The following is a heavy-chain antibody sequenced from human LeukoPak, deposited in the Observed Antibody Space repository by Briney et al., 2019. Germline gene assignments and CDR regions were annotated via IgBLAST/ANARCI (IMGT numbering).Heavy chain of an antibody. CDR3: ARHGNYYDTSQSDP. CDR2: VYHSGST. V-gene: IGHV4-38-2*01. J-gene: IGHJ5*02. Sequence: HPGGSLRLSCAASGFTFSSYWMSWVRQAPGKGLEWIGSVYHSGSTYYNPSLKSRVTISVDTSKNQFSLKLSSVTAADTAVYYCARHGNYYDTSQSDPWGQGTLVTVPS. CDR1: GFTFSSYW. D-gene: IGHD3-22*01.